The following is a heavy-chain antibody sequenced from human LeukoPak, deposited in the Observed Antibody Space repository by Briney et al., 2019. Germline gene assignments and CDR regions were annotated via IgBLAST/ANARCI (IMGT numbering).Heavy chain of an antibody. J-gene: IGHJ4*02. D-gene: IGHD2-15*01. V-gene: IGHV1-2*06. CDR3: ARGLGYCSGGSCYEMITVTV. Sequence: ASVKVSCKASGYTFTGYYMHWVRQAPGQGLEWMGRINPNSGGTNYAQKFQGRVTMTRDTSISTAYMELSRLRSDDTAVYYCARGLGYCSGGSCYEMITVTVWGQGTLVTVSS. CDR2: INPNSGGT. CDR1: GYTFTGYY.